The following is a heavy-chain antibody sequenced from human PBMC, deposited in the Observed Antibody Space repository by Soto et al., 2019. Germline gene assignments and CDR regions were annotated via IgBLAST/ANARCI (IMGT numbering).Heavy chain of an antibody. J-gene: IGHJ5*02. CDR3: ARDPSHYYDSSGYLDL. D-gene: IGHD3-22*01. V-gene: IGHV4-30-4*08. CDR2: IYYSGST. CDR1: GGSISSYY. Sequence: SETLSLTCTVSGGSISSYYWSWIRQPPGKGLEWIGYIYYSGSTYYNPSLKSRVTISVDTSKNQFSLKLSSVTAADTAVYYCARDPSHYYDSSGYLDLWGQGTLVTVSS.